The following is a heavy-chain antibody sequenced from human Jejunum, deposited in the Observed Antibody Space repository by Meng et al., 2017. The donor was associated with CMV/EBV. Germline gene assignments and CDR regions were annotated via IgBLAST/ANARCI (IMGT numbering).Heavy chain of an antibody. J-gene: IGHJ6*02. CDR1: IGSFY. CDR2: ISSSGTT. D-gene: IGHD3-10*01. Sequence: IGSFYWTWIRQTQEKGLEWTGYISSSGTTNYNPSLKSRLTMSVDASQNQFSLNLRSVTAADTAVYHCARGRVYYYGWNPPYAMDVWGRGTTVTVSS. V-gene: IGHV4-59*01. CDR3: ARGRVYYYGWNPPYAMDV.